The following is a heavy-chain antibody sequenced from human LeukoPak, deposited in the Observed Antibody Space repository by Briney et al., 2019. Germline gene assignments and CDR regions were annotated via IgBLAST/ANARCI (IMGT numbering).Heavy chain of an antibody. D-gene: IGHD3-9*01. CDR3: ARHDIVTGYYHRHFDY. CDR2: IYHSEST. Sequence: PSETLSLTCAVSGGSISSSKWWSWVRQPPGKGLEWIGEIYHSESTNYNPSLKSRVTISVDKSKNQFSLKVTSVTAADTAVYYCARHDIVTGYYHRHFDYWGPGTLVTVSS. J-gene: IGHJ4*01. V-gene: IGHV4-4*02. CDR1: GGSISSSKW.